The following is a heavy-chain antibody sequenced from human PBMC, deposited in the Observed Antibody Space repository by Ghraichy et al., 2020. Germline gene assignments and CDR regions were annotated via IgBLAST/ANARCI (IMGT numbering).Heavy chain of an antibody. Sequence: GESLKLSCAASGFTFSSFAMSWVRQAPGKGLEWVSAFSGGGGSTYYADSVKGRFIIYRGNSKNTLYLQMNRLRAEDTAVYYCAKDHNNWNYGRSATKDHSNGNYGGSPSYGLDVWGQGTTVTVSS. V-gene: IGHV3-23*01. D-gene: IGHD1-7*01. CDR3: AKDHNNWNYGRSATKDHSNGNYGGSPSYGLDV. CDR1: GFTFSSFA. J-gene: IGHJ6*02. CDR2: FSGGGGST.